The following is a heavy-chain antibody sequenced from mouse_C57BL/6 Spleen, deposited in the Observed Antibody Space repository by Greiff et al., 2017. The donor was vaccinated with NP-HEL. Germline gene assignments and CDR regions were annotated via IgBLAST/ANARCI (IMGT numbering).Heavy chain of an antibody. J-gene: IGHJ4*01. CDR2: ISSGSSTI. CDR1: GFTFSSYA. CDR3: ARQNYSNYGGDYYAMDY. Sequence: EVMLVESGEGLVKPGGSLKLSCAASGFTFSSYAMSWVRQTPEKRLEWVAYISSGSSTIYYADTVKGRFTISRDNAKNTLFLQMTSLRSEDTAMYYCARQNYSNYGGDYYAMDYWGQGTSVTVSS. V-gene: IGHV5-17*01. D-gene: IGHD2-5*01.